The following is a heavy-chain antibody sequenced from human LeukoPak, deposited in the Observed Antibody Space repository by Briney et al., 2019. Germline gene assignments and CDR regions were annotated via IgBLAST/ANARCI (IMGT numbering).Heavy chain of an antibody. CDR3: ARGVMAVAYDAFDI. J-gene: IGHJ3*02. CDR2: ISSSGNTI. D-gene: IGHD6-19*01. CDR1: GFSFSSYE. V-gene: IGHV3-48*03. Sequence: PGGSLRLSCAASGFSFSSYEMSWVRQAPGKGLEWISYISSSGNTIYSADAVKGRFTTSRDNAKNSLYLQMNSLRAEDTAVYYCARGVMAVAYDAFDIWGQGTTVTVSS.